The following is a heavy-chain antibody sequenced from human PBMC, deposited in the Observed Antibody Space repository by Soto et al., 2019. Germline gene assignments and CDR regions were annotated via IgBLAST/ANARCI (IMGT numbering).Heavy chain of an antibody. CDR3: AREGNLGRWLQPLDF. V-gene: IGHV4-61*08. J-gene: IGHJ4*02. CDR2: IHYNGNT. CDR1: GGSISSGGYS. D-gene: IGHD5-12*01. Sequence: PSETLSLTCAVSGGSISSGGYSWSWIRQPPGKGLEWIGNIHYNGNTKYNPSLKSRVTMTLDTSKNQFSLRLISVTAADTTKYFCAREGNLGRWLQPLDFWGQGTLVTSPQ.